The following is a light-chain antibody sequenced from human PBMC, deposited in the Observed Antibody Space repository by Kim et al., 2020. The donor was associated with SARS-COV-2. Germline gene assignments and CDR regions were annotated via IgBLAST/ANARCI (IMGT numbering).Light chain of an antibody. CDR1: QSVLYSSNNNNY. Sequence: ATISCKSSQSVLYSSNNNNYLAWYQQRPGQPPKLLIYWASIRESGVPDRFSGSGSGTDFALTISSLQAEDVAVYYCQQYYTTPLTFGGGTKVEIK. CDR2: WAS. V-gene: IGKV4-1*01. CDR3: QQYYTTPLT. J-gene: IGKJ4*01.